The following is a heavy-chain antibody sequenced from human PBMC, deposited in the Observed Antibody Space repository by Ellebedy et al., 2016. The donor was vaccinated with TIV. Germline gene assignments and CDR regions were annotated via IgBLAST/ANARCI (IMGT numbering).Heavy chain of an antibody. CDR2: ISSNGGST. CDR1: GFTFSSYA. D-gene: IGHD5-24*01. CDR3: VKGWQTFYYYGMDV. J-gene: IGHJ6*02. V-gene: IGHV3-64D*06. Sequence: GESLKISXAASGFTFSSYAMHWVRQAPGKGLEYVSAISSNGGSTYYADSVKGRFTISRDNSKNTLYLQMSSLRAEDTAVYYCVKGWQTFYYYGMDVWGQGTTVTVSS.